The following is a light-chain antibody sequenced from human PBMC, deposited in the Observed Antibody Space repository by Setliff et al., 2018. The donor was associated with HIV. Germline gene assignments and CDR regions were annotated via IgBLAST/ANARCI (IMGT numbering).Light chain of an antibody. Sequence: SALTQPASVSGSPGQSITISCTGTSSDVGDYNYVSWYQQHPGKAPKLMISDVSNRPSGVSNRFSGPKSGNAASLTISGLQAEDEADYYCSSYTSSTPLYVFGTGTKVTV. CDR2: DVS. J-gene: IGLJ1*01. V-gene: IGLV2-14*03. CDR1: SSDVGDYNY. CDR3: SSYTSSTPLYV.